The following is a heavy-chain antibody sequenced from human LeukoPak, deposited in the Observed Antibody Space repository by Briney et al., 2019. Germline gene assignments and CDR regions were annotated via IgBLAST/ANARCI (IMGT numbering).Heavy chain of an antibody. CDR2: INHSGST. CDR1: GGSFSGYY. CDR3: ARKGGMTTVTYWPYYFDY. Sequence: SETLSLTCAVYGGSFSGYYWSWIRQPPGKGLEWIGEINHSGSTNYNPSLKSRVTISVDTSKNQFSLKLSSVTAADTAVYYCARKGGMTTVTYWPYYFDYWGQGTLVTVSS. D-gene: IGHD4-17*01. J-gene: IGHJ4*02. V-gene: IGHV4-34*01.